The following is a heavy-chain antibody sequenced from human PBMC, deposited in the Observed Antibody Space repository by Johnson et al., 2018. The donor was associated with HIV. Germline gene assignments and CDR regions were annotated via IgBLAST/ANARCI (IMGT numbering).Heavy chain of an antibody. CDR2: ISYDGSNK. V-gene: IGHV3-30*04. D-gene: IGHD5-24*01. CDR1: GFTFSSYA. Sequence: QVQLVESGGGVVQPGRSLRLSCAASGFTFSSYAMHWVRQAPGKGLEWVAVISYDGSNKYYADCVKGRFTSSRDNSMNTLYLQMNSLRAEDTAVYYCAFPTGATTAFDIWGQGTMVTVSS. CDR3: AFPTGATTAFDI. J-gene: IGHJ3*02.